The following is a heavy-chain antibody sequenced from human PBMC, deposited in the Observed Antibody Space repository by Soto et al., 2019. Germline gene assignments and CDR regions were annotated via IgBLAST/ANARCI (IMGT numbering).Heavy chain of an antibody. V-gene: IGHV1-69*13. CDR1: GGTFSSYA. J-gene: IGHJ6*02. D-gene: IGHD6-13*01. CDR2: IIPIFGTA. Sequence: SVRVSCKASGGTFSSYAISWVRQAPGQGLEWMGGIIPIFGTANYAQKFQGRVTITADESTSTAYMELSSLRSEDTAVYYCARVRVAAAGTLYYYYGMDVWGQGTTVTVSS. CDR3: ARVRVAAAGTLYYYYGMDV.